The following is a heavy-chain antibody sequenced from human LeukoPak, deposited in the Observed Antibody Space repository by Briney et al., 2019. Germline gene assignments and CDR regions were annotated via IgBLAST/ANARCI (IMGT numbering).Heavy chain of an antibody. CDR1: GFTFSSYG. J-gene: IGHJ4*02. CDR3: AKDGNTMVRGVIWH. CDR2: ISYDGSNK. Sequence: GGSLRLSCAAAGFTFSSYGMHWVRQAPGKGLEWVAVISYDGSNKYYADSVKGRFTISRDNSKNTLYLQMNSLRAEDTAVYYCAKDGNTMVRGVIWHWGQGTLVTVSS. V-gene: IGHV3-30*18. D-gene: IGHD3-10*01.